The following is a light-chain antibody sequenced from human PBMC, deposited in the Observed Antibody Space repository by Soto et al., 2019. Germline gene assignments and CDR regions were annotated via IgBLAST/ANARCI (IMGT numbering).Light chain of an antibody. V-gene: IGLV2-14*01. CDR2: EVN. CDR3: NSYTSSTTYV. J-gene: IGLJ1*01. CDR1: SSDVGGYNY. Sequence: SVLTQPASVSGSPGQSITISCTGTSSDVGGYNYVSWYQQHPGRAPKLLIYEVNNRPSGVSNRFSGSKSGNTAYLTISGLQAEDEADYYCNSYTSSTTYVFGTGTKVTVL.